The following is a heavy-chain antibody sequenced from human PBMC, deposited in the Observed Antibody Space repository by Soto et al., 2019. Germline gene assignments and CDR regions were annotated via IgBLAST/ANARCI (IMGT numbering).Heavy chain of an antibody. Sequence: EVQLVESGGVVVQPGGSLRLSCAASGFTFDDYTMHWVRQAPGKGLEWVSLISWDGGSTYYADSVKGRFIISRDNSKNSLYLQMNSLRTEDTALYYCAKEFIGYCSGGSCYYFDYWGQGTLVTVSS. V-gene: IGHV3-43*01. D-gene: IGHD2-15*01. CDR2: ISWDGGST. CDR1: GFTFDDYT. CDR3: AKEFIGYCSGGSCYYFDY. J-gene: IGHJ4*02.